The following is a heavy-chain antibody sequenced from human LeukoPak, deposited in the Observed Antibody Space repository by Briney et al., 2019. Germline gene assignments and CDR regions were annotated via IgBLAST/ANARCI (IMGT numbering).Heavy chain of an antibody. CDR3: ARVRSDSSGWYEFDY. D-gene: IGHD6-19*01. CDR2: LNSDGTST. V-gene: IGHV3-74*01. CDR1: GFSFSNYL. Sequence: PGGSLRLSCAASGFSFSNYLVHWVRQAPGKGLVWVSRLNSDGTSTVYAESVKGRFSIYSDNSKNTLYLQMNSLRAEDTAVYYCARVRSDSSGWYEFDYWGQGTLVTVSS. J-gene: IGHJ4*02.